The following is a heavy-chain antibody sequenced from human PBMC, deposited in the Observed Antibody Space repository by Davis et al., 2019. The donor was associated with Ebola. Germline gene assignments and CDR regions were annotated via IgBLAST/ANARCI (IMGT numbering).Heavy chain of an antibody. CDR3: ATWALPDY. J-gene: IGHJ4*02. CDR2: ITGNSRTI. Sequence: GESLKISCAASGFTFSSREMNWVRQAPGKGLEWVSHITGNSRTIHYADSVNGRFTISRDNAKNSLYLQMNNLRADDTALYYCATWALPDYWGQGTLVTVSS. CDR1: GFTFSSRE. V-gene: IGHV3-48*03.